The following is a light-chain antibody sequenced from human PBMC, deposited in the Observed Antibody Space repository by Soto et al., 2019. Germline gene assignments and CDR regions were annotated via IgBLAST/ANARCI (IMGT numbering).Light chain of an antibody. CDR3: QQYCSSPET. J-gene: IGKJ1*01. CDR2: GAS. V-gene: IGKV3-20*01. CDR1: QSVSNSY. Sequence: EIVLTQSPGTLSLSPGERATLSCRASQSVSNSYLAWYQQKPGQAPRLLIYGASSRATGIPDRFSGSGSGTDFTLTISRLEPEDFAVYYCQQYCSSPETFGQGTKVEIK.